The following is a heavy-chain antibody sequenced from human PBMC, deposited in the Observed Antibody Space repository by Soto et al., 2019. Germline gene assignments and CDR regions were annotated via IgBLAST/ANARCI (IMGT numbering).Heavy chain of an antibody. V-gene: IGHV4-59*01. CDR1: GGSISSYY. CDR2: IYYSGST. Sequence: QVQLQESGPGLVKPSETLSLTCTVSGGSISSYYWSWIRQPPGKGLEWIGYIYYSGSTNYNPSLKSRVTISVDTSKNQFSLKLSSVTAADTAVYYCARDYSNLGNWFEPWGQGTLVTVSS. CDR3: ARDYSNLGNWFEP. D-gene: IGHD4-4*01. J-gene: IGHJ5*02.